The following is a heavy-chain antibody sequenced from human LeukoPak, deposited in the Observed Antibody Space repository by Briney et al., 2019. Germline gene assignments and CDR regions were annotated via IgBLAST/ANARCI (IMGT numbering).Heavy chain of an antibody. V-gene: IGHV3-21*01. D-gene: IGHD6-19*01. J-gene: IGHJ6*03. CDR3: AKAVAGTGTFFYYYYYMDV. CDR2: ISSSSSYI. CDR1: GFTFSSYS. Sequence: PGGSLRLSCAASGFTFSSYSMNWVRQAPGKGLEWVSSISSSSSYIYYADSVKGRFTISRDNAKNSLYLQMNSLRAEDTAVYYCAKAVAGTGTFFYYYYYMDVWGKGTTVTVSS.